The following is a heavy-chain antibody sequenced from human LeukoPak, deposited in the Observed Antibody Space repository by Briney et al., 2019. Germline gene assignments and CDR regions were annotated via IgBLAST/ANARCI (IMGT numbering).Heavy chain of an antibody. CDR3: ARDVVRIAAALRGDAFDI. Sequence: SETLSLTCTVSGGSISSGSYYWSWIRQPAGKGLEWIGRIYTSGSTNYNPSLKSRVTISVDTSKNQFSLKLSSVTAADTAVYYCARDVVRIAAALRGDAFDIWGQGTMVTVSS. D-gene: IGHD6-13*01. V-gene: IGHV4-61*02. CDR1: GGSISSGSYY. J-gene: IGHJ3*02. CDR2: IYTSGST.